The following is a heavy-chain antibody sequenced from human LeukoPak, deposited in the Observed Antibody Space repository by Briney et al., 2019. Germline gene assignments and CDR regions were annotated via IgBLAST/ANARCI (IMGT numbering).Heavy chain of an antibody. CDR1: GYSFTSYW. D-gene: IGHD3-10*01. J-gene: IGHJ5*02. CDR2: IYPGDSDT. CDR3: ARHITMVRGVIPNWFDP. V-gene: IGHV5-51*01. Sequence: GESLKISCKGSGYSFTSYWIGWVRQMPGKGLEWMGIIYPGDSDTRYSPSFRGQVTISADKSISTAYLHWSSLKASDTAMYYCARHITMVRGVIPNWFDPWGQGTLVTVSS.